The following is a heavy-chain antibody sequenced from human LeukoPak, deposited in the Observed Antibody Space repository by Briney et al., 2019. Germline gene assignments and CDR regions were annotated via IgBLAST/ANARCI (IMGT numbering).Heavy chain of an antibody. V-gene: IGHV3-7*03. CDR3: ARELRNNWFDP. CDR2: IKQDGSEK. J-gene: IGHJ5*02. CDR1: GFTFSSYW. Sequence: GGSLRLSCAASGFTFSSYWMSWVRQTPGKGLEWVANIKQDGSEKYYVDSVKGRFTISRDNAKNSLYLQMNSLRAEDTAVYYCARELRNNWFDPWGQGTLVTVSS.